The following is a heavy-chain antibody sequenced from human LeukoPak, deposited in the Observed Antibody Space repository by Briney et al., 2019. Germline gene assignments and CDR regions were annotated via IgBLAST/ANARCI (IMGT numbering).Heavy chain of an antibody. Sequence: SETLSLTCTVSGASISSSSYYWGWIRQSPGKGLEWIGSIYSGGSTYYNPSLKSRVTISVDTSKSQFSLRLSSVTAADTAVYYCARGPEKGIQLWLNRGYYFDYWGQGTLVTVSS. CDR1: GASISSSSYY. CDR2: IYSGGST. J-gene: IGHJ4*02. CDR3: ARGPEKGIQLWLNRGYYFDY. D-gene: IGHD5-18*01. V-gene: IGHV4-39*01.